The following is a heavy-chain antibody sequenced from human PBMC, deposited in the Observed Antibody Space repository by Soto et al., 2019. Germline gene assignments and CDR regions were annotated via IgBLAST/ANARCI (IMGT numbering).Heavy chain of an antibody. CDR3: ARDFSQVDYGDYYFDY. CDR1: GVPFSNAW. CDR2: IKSKTDGGTT. J-gene: IGHJ4*02. D-gene: IGHD4-17*01. V-gene: IGHV3-15*01. Sequence: GGSLRLSCTASGVPFSNAWMSWVRQAPGKGLEWVGRIKSKTDGGTTDYAAPVKGRFTISRDDSKNTLYLQMNSLRAEDTAVYYCARDFSQVDYGDYYFDYWGQGTLVTVSS.